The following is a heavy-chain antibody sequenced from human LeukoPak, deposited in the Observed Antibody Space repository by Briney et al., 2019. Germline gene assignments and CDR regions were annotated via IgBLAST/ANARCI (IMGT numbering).Heavy chain of an antibody. CDR2: ISSSSGYI. CDR3: ARDPYYYDSSGYIDY. V-gene: IGHV3-21*01. Sequence: PGGSLRLSCTASEFTFNTFTMNWVRQAPGKGLEWVSSISSSSGYIYYTDSVKGRFTISRDNSKNTLYLQMNSLRAEDTAVYYCARDPYYYDSSGYIDYWGQGTLVTVSS. CDR1: EFTFNTFT. D-gene: IGHD3-22*01. J-gene: IGHJ4*02.